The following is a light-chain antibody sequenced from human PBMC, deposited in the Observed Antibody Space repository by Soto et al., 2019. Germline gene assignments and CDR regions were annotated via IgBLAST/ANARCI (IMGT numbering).Light chain of an antibody. J-gene: IGKJ1*01. CDR1: QSISGA. CDR2: GAS. CDR3: QQYGSSPRWT. Sequence: EIVMTQSPATLSVSPGGRSTLSCSASQSISGALAWYQQKPGQAPRLLIYGASTRATSFPARFSGSGSGTDFTLTISSLQSEDFAVYYCQQYGSSPRWTFGQGTKVDI. V-gene: IGKV3-15*01.